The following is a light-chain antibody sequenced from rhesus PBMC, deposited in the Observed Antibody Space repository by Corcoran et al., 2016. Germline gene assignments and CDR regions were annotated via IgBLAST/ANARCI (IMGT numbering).Light chain of an antibody. CDR1: QGISNN. CDR3: QHGYGILYS. V-gene: IGKV1-25*01. Sequence: DIQMTQSPSSLSASVGDRVTITCRASQGISNNLAWYQQQPVKVPKLLIYKASTLKSGIPSRFSGSGYGTDFTFTISSLQPEDCATYYCQHGYGILYSFGQGTKVEIK. J-gene: IGKJ2*01. CDR2: KAS.